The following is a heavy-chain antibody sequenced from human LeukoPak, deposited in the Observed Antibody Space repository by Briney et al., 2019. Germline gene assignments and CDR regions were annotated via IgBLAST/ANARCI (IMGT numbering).Heavy chain of an antibody. J-gene: IGHJ4*02. CDR3: ARDVRKGPQWLVFY. CDR1: GYTFTSYG. CDR2: ISAYNGNT. Sequence: ASVKVSCKASGYTFTSYGISWVRQAPGQGLEWMGWISAYNGNTNYAQKLQGRVTMTTDTSTSTAYMELRSLRSDDTAVYYCARDVRKGPQWLVFYWGQGTLVTVSS. D-gene: IGHD6-19*01. V-gene: IGHV1-18*01.